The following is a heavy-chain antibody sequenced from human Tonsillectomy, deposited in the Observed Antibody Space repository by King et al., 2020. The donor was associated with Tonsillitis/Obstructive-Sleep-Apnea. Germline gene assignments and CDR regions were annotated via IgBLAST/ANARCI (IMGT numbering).Heavy chain of an antibody. Sequence: VQLVESGAEVKKPGSSVKVSCKASGGTFTSYSISWVRQAPGQGLEWMGRIIPILAISNYAQKFQGRVTITADKSTSTAYMELSSLTSEDTAVYYCAKGQQLSVDVYWYFDLWGRGTLVTVSS. CDR3: AKGQQLSVDVYWYFDL. CDR2: IIPILAIS. D-gene: IGHD6-13*01. J-gene: IGHJ2*01. V-gene: IGHV1-69*09. CDR1: GGTFTSYS.